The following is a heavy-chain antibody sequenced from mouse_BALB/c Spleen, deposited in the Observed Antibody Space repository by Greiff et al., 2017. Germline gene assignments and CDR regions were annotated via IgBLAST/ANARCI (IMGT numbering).Heavy chain of an antibody. CDR3: ARNGYDYDGSFAY. J-gene: IGHJ3*01. CDR2: IWSGGST. Sequence: VKLVESGPGLVQPSQSLSITCTVSGFSLTSYGVHWVRQSPGKGLEWLGVIWSGGSTDYNAAFISRLSISKDNSKSQVFFKMNSLQADDTAIYYCARNGYDYDGSFAYWGQGTLVTVSA. V-gene: IGHV2-4-1*01. D-gene: IGHD2-4*01. CDR1: GFSLTSYG.